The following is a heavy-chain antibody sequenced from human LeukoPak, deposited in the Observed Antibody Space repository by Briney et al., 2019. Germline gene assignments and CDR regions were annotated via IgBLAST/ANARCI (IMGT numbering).Heavy chain of an antibody. Sequence: TGESLKISCKGSGYIFTSYWIGWVRQMPGKGLEWMGTIYPGDSDTRYSPSFKGQVTISADKSISTAYLQWSSLKASDTAMYYCARAELGYCSSISCYAGWFDPWGQGTLVTVSS. D-gene: IGHD2-2*01. V-gene: IGHV5-51*01. CDR3: ARAELGYCSSISCYAGWFDP. CDR2: IYPGDSDT. J-gene: IGHJ5*02. CDR1: GYIFTSYW.